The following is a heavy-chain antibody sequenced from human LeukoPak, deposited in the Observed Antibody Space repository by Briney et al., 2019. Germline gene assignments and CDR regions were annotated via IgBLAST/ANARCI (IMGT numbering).Heavy chain of an antibody. CDR1: GGSISSYY. Sequence: SETLSLTCTVSGGSISSYYWSWIRQPPGKGLEWIGNIYYSGSTNYNPSLKSRVTISVDTSKNQFSLKLSSVTAADTAVYYCARGDSSGYYYPTFDYWGQGTLVTVSS. CDR3: ARGDSSGYYYPTFDY. V-gene: IGHV4-59*01. CDR2: IYYSGST. J-gene: IGHJ4*02. D-gene: IGHD3-22*01.